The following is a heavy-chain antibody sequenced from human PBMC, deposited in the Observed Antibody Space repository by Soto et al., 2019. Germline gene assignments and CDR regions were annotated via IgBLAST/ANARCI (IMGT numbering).Heavy chain of an antibody. CDR2: VFPGGGGT. V-gene: IGHV1-46*01. CDR3: AKHGVSYDPLTGPLSTYSYGLDV. D-gene: IGHD3-9*01. CDR1: GYDFTNYY. Sequence: QVLLMQSGPEVRKPGASVQISCKASGYDFTNYYIHWVRQAPGHGLEWMGVVFPGGGGTTYAEQFQGRVAMTTDTSTTTVYMDLSSLRTDDTAVYYCAKHGVSYDPLTGPLSTYSYGLDVWGQGTTVTVAS. J-gene: IGHJ6*02.